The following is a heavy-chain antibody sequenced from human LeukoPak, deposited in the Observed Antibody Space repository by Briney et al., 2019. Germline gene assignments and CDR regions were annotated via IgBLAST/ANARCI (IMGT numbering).Heavy chain of an antibody. CDR3: ARLRDDYDSSGLQNNAFDI. CDR2: IHYSGST. J-gene: IGHJ3*02. CDR1: GGSISSNSYY. D-gene: IGHD3-22*01. Sequence: PSETLSLNCSVSGGSISSNSYYGRWIRQSPGKGLEWIGSIHYSGSTYYNPSLKSRVTISVDTSKNRFSLKLSSVTAADTAVYYCARLRDDYDSSGLQNNAFDIWGQGTVVTVSS. V-gene: IGHV4-39*01.